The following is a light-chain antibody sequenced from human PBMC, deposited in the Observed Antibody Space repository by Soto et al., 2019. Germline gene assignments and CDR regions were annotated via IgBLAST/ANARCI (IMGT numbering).Light chain of an antibody. CDR1: QSVSNSY. CDR3: QQYGTSPGT. Sequence: EIVLTQSPGTLSLSPGERATLSCRASQSVSNSYLAWYQQKPGQTPRLLMYGGSSRAAGIPDRFSGSGSGTDFTLTISTLEPEDFAVYYCQQYGTSPGTFGQGTKVEIK. CDR2: GGS. J-gene: IGKJ1*01. V-gene: IGKV3-20*01.